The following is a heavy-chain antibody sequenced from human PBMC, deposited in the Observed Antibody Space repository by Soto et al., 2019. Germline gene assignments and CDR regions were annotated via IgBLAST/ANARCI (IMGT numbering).Heavy chain of an antibody. J-gene: IGHJ6*01. CDR2: IKEDGSEQ. CDR3: ANTVV. CDR1: GFSISHYW. Sequence: EEQLVESGGGLFRPGGSLRPSCAAPGFSISHYWRSWVRQAPGKGLEWVANIKEDGSEQNYVDSLKGRFTISRDNAKNSLYLQMNSLRADDTAVYYCANTVVRGLGTTVTVSS. D-gene: IGHD3-10*01. V-gene: IGHV3-7*05.